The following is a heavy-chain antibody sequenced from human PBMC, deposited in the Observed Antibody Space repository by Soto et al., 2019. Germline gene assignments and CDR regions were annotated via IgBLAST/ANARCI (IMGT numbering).Heavy chain of an antibody. J-gene: IGHJ6*01. V-gene: IGHV3-23*01. CDR1: AFTFSTYA. Sequence: EVQLLESGGGFVQPGGSLRLSCAASAFTFSTYAMTWVRQAPGKGLEWVSSVSGSGGSTYYADSVKGRFTISRDNSKNTLYLHMNSLRAEDTAGYVCAKSSATCRVISCFRPVRLDVWGQGTTVTVSS. CDR2: VSGSGGST. D-gene: IGHD3-22*01. CDR3: AKSSATCRVISCFRPVRLDV.